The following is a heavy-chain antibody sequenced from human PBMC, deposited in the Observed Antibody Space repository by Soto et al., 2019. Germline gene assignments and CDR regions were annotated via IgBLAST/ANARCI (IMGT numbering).Heavy chain of an antibody. CDR1: GFTVSSNY. V-gene: IGHV3-53*04. D-gene: IGHD5-18*01. J-gene: IGHJ6*02. CDR3: LPINSYGPPGRGYYSGMDV. Sequence: EVQLVESGGGLVQPGGSLRLSCAASGFTVSSNYMSWVRQAPGKGLEWVSVIYSGGSTYYADSVKGRFTISRHNSKNTLYLQMNSLRAEDTAVYYCLPINSYGPPGRGYYSGMDVWGQGTTVTVSS. CDR2: IYSGGST.